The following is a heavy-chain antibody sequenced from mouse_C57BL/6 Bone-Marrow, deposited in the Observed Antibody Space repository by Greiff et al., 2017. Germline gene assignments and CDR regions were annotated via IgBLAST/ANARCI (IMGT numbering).Heavy chain of an antibody. V-gene: IGHV5-6*01. CDR1: GFTFSSYG. CDR2: ISSGGSYT. Sequence: EVQLVESGGDLVKPGGSLKLSCAASGFTFSSYGMSWVRQTPDKRLEWVATISSGGSYTYYPDSVKGRFTISRDNAKNTLYLQMSSLKSEDTAMYYCARPLITTVVADYAMDYWGQGTSVTVSS. J-gene: IGHJ4*01. CDR3: ARPLITTVVADYAMDY. D-gene: IGHD1-1*01.